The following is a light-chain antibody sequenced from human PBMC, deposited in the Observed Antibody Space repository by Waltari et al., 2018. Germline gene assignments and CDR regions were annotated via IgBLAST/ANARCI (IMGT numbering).Light chain of an antibody. CDR3: QQHNNGPRRT. CDR2: DSS. J-gene: IGKJ5*01. V-gene: IGKV3-11*01. Sequence: EIVLTQSPGTLSLSPGETATLSCRASQNIATYLAWFQQRPGQAPRLLIYDSSNRAPGIPARFSGSGSGTDFTLTITSLEAEDFGIYYCQQHNNGPRRTFGQGARLDIK. CDR1: QNIATY.